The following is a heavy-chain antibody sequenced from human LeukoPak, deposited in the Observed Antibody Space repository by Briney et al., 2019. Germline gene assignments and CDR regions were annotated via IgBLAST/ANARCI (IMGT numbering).Heavy chain of an antibody. CDR3: AKAYSSSWGDFDY. CDR2: ISGSGGST. Sequence: GGSLRLSCAASGFTFSSFAMSWVRQAPGKGLEWVSAISGSGGSTYYADSVKGRFTISRDNSKNTLYLQMNSLRAEDTAIYYCAKAYSSSWGDFDYWGQGTLVTVSS. D-gene: IGHD6-13*01. CDR1: GFTFSSFA. J-gene: IGHJ4*02. V-gene: IGHV3-23*01.